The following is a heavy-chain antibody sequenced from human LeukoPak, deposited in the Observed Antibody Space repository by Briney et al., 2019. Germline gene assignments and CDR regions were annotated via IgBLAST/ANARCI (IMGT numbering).Heavy chain of an antibody. Sequence: GGSLRLSCAASGFTFSSYAMSWVRQAPGKGLEWVSAISGSGGSTYYADSVEGRFTISRDNSKNTLYLQMNSLRAEDTAVYYCAKDTSPRQWLVRSSRSYAAFDYWGQGTLVTVSS. CDR2: ISGSGGST. D-gene: IGHD6-19*01. CDR3: AKDTSPRQWLVRSSRSYAAFDY. J-gene: IGHJ4*02. V-gene: IGHV3-23*01. CDR1: GFTFSSYA.